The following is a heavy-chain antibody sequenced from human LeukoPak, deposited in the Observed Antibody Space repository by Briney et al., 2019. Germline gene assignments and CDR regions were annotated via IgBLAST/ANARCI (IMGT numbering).Heavy chain of an antibody. J-gene: IGHJ4*02. CDR1: GGSFSGYY. Sequence: SETLSLTCAVYGGSFSGYYWSWIRQPPGKGLEWIGEINHSGSTNYNPSLKSRVTISVDTCNNQYSLKLISVTSAGTAVYYCASSVSMITFGGVSVKSYFDYWGQGTMVTVSS. CDR2: INHSGST. CDR3: ASSVSMITFGGVSVKSYFDY. D-gene: IGHD3-16*02. V-gene: IGHV4-34*01.